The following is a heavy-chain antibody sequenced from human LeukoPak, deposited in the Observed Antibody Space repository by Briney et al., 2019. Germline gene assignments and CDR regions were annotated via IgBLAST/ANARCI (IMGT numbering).Heavy chain of an antibody. D-gene: IGHD3-3*01. V-gene: IGHV3-23*01. CDR1: GFTFSSYA. CDR2: ISGSGGST. Sequence: GGSLRLSXAASGFTFSSYAMSWVRQAPGKGLEWVSAISGSGGSTYYADSVKGRFTISRDNSKNTLYLQMNSLRAEDTAVYYCATNTIFGVAYFDYWGPGTLVTVSS. J-gene: IGHJ4*02. CDR3: ATNTIFGVAYFDY.